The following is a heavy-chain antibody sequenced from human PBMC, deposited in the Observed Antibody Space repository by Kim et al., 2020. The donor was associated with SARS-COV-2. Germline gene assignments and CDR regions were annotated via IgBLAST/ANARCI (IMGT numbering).Heavy chain of an antibody. V-gene: IGHV1-18*01. CDR1: GYTFTSYG. J-gene: IGHJ6*02. CDR3: ASAYDDRYYDFWSGHYYYYGMDV. D-gene: IGHD3-3*01. CDR2: ISAYNGNT. Sequence: ASVKVSCKASGYTFTSYGISWVRQAPGQGLEWMGWISAYNGNTNYAQKLQGRVTMTTDTSTSTAYMELRSLRSDDTAVYYCASAYDDRYYDFWSGHYYYYGMDVWGQGTTVTVSS.